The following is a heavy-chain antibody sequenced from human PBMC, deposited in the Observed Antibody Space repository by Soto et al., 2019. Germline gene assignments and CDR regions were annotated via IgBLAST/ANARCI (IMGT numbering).Heavy chain of an antibody. J-gene: IGHJ6*02. D-gene: IGHD1-26*01. Sequence: GGSLRLSCAASGFTFSTYSMNWVRQAPGKGLEWVSYISSSRTTIYYADSVKGRFTISRDNAKNSLYLQMNSLRDEDTAVYYCARFSHFSGYFGMDVWGQGTTVTVSS. V-gene: IGHV3-48*02. CDR2: ISSSRTTI. CDR1: GFTFSTYS. CDR3: ARFSHFSGYFGMDV.